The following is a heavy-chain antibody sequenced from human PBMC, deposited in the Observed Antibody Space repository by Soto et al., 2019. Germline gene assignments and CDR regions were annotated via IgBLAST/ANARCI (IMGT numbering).Heavy chain of an antibody. D-gene: IGHD6-19*01. CDR3: ARWAKQWLVPDAFDI. V-gene: IGHV1-18*04. CDR1: GYTFTSYG. Sequence: ASLNGSCKASGYTFTSYGISWVRQAPGQGLEWMGWISAYNGNTNYAQKLQGGVTMTTDTSTSTAYMELRSLRSDDTAVYYCARWAKQWLVPDAFDIWGQGTMVTVSS. CDR2: ISAYNGNT. J-gene: IGHJ3*02.